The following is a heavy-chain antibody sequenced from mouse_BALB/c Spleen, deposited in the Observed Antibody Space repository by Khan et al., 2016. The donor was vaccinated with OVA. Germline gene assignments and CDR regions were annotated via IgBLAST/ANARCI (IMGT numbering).Heavy chain of an antibody. J-gene: IGHJ3*01. V-gene: IGHV1-4*01. Sequence: QVQLQQSGAELARPGASVKMSCKASGYTFTSYTIHWIKLRPGQGLEWIGYINPSNGYTNYNQKFRDKATLTADKSSTTAYMQLSSLKSDDSAVXNGVRDVAYQRNDGWFAYWGQGTLVTGAA. CDR3: VRDVAYQRNDGWFAY. CDR1: GYTFTSYT. D-gene: IGHD2-14*01. CDR2: INPSNGYT.